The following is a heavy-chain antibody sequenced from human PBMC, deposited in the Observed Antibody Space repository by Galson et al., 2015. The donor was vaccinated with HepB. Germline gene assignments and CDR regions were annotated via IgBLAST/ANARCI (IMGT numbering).Heavy chain of an antibody. J-gene: IGHJ4*02. Sequence: SVKVSCKVSGYTLTDLSMHWVRQAPGKGLEWMGGFDPDDGETIYAQKFKGRVTMTEDTSTDTAYMELSSLRSEDTAVYYCATDELGVYASSGLTRWGQGTLVTVSS. CDR3: ATDELGVYASSGLTR. CDR1: GYTLTDLS. CDR2: FDPDDGET. V-gene: IGHV1-24*01. D-gene: IGHD3-22*01.